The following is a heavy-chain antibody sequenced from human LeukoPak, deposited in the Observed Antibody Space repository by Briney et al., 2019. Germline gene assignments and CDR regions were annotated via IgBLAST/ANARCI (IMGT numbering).Heavy chain of an antibody. D-gene: IGHD5-18*01. J-gene: IGHJ5*02. CDR2: IYYSGST. CDR1: GDSISSSSYY. Sequence: SSETLSLTCTVSGDSISSSSYYWGWIRQTRGKGLEWIGSIYYSGSTYYNPSLKSRVTISVDTSKNQLSLKLSSVTAADTAVYYCARGSPLSYRPHNWFDPWGQGTLVTVSS. V-gene: IGHV4-39*01. CDR3: ARGSPLSYRPHNWFDP.